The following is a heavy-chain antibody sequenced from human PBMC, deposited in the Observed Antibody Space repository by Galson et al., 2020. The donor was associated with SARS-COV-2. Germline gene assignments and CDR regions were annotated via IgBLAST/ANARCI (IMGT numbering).Heavy chain of an antibody. CDR3: ARETDDYTSSWYDY. D-gene: IGHD6-13*01. J-gene: IGHJ4*02. Sequence: GGSLRLSCRASGFTFSSSALHWVRQAPGKGLEWVAIISYDGTKRYNLDSVKGRFTISRDNSKNTLYLQMDSLTTEDTAVYYGARETDDYTSSWYDYWGQGTLVTVSS. CDR2: ISYDGTKR. V-gene: IGHV3-30*04. CDR1: GFTFSSSA.